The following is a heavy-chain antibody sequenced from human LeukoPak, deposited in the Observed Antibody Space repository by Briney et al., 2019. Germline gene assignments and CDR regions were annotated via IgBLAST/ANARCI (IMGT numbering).Heavy chain of an antibody. CDR3: AKSGSYWDY. V-gene: IGHV3-38-3*01. Sequence: GGSLRLSCAASGFTVSSNEMSWVRQAPGKGLEWVSSISGGSTYYADSVKGRFTISRDNSKNTLYMQMNSLRAEDTAVYYCAKSGSYWDYWGQGILVTVSS. J-gene: IGHJ4*02. D-gene: IGHD1-26*01. CDR2: ISGGST. CDR1: GFTVSSNE.